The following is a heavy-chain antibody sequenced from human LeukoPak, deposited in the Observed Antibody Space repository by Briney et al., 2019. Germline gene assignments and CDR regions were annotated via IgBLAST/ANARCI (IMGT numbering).Heavy chain of an antibody. Sequence: ASVKVSCKASGYTFTCHYMHWVRQAPGQGIEWMGWINPNSGGTKYAQKFQGRVTLTRDTSISTAYMELSRLRCDDTAVYYCARSYDFWSGPPFDPWGQGTLVTVSS. CDR2: INPNSGGT. J-gene: IGHJ5*02. D-gene: IGHD3-3*01. CDR1: GYTFTCHY. V-gene: IGHV1-2*02. CDR3: ARSYDFWSGPPFDP.